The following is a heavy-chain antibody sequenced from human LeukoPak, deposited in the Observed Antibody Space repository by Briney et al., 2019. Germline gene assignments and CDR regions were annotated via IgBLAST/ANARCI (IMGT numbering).Heavy chain of an antibody. Sequence: PSETLSLTCTVSGGSISSYYWSWIRQPPGKGLEWIGYIYYSGSTNYNPSLKSRVTISVDTSKNQFSLRLSSATAADTAVYYCAKSELNDYMKYWGQGTLVTVSS. CDR1: GGSISSYY. D-gene: IGHD4-11*01. CDR3: AKSELNDYMKY. V-gene: IGHV4-59*08. J-gene: IGHJ4*02. CDR2: IYYSGST.